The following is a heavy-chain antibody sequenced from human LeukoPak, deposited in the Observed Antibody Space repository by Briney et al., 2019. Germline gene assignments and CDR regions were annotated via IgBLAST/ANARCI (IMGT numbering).Heavy chain of an antibody. Sequence: SETLSLTCAVYGGSFSGYYWSWIRQPPGKGLEWIGYIYYRGSTNYNPSLKSRVTISVDTSKNQFSLKLSSVTAADTAVYYCARLGPNYYYYGMDVWGQGTTVTVSS. J-gene: IGHJ6*02. CDR3: ARLGPNYYYYGMDV. CDR1: GGSFSGYY. D-gene: IGHD3-16*01. V-gene: IGHV4-59*08. CDR2: IYYRGST.